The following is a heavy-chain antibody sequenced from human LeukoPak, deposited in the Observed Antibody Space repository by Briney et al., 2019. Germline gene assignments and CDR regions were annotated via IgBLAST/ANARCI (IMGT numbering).Heavy chain of an antibody. CDR1: GGSISSYY. D-gene: IGHD3-16*02. CDR3: ARDGPGYYGSGSYYDYVWGSYRHGAFDI. V-gene: IGHV4-4*07. Sequence: SEALSLTCTVSGGSISSYYWSWIRQPAGKGLEWIGRIDTSGSTNYNPSLKSRVTMSVDTSKNQFSLKLSSVTAADTAVYYCARDGPGYYGSGSYYDYVWGSYRHGAFDIWGQGTTVTVSS. J-gene: IGHJ3*02. CDR2: IDTSGST.